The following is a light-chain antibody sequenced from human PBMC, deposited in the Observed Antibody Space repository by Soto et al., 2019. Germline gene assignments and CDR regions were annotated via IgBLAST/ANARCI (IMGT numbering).Light chain of an antibody. J-gene: IGKJ5*01. Sequence: ETVLTQSPATLSLSPGDRATLSCRASRRVSTYLAWYQQKAGQAPRLLIYDASNRAAGTPARFSGSGSGTDFTLTISSLEPEDFAVYYCHQRQSWPRTFGQGTRLEIK. CDR1: RRVSTY. CDR3: HQRQSWPRT. CDR2: DAS. V-gene: IGKV3-11*01.